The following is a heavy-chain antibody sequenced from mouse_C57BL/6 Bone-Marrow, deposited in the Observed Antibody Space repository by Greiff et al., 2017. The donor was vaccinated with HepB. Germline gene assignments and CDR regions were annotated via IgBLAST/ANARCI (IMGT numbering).Heavy chain of an antibody. D-gene: IGHD1-1*01. CDR1: GYTFTSYW. J-gene: IGHJ3*01. V-gene: IGHV1-64*01. Sequence: VQLQQPGAELVKPGASVKLSCKASGYTFTSYWMHWVKQRPGQGLEWIGMIHPNSGSTNYNEKFKSKATLTVEKSSSTAYMQLSSLTSEDSAVYYCGCYYYGSSSFAYWGQGTLVTVSA. CDR3: GCYYYGSSSFAY. CDR2: IHPNSGST.